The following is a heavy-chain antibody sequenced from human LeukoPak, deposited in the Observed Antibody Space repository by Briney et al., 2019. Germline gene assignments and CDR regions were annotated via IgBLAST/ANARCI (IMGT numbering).Heavy chain of an antibody. CDR2: IYYSGST. CDR3: AREGLYGDYVWSLDY. D-gene: IGHD4-17*01. J-gene: IGHJ4*02. Sequence: SETLSLTCTVSGGSVSSGSYYWRWIRQPPGKGLEWIGYIYYSGSTNYNPSLKSRVTISVDTSKNQFSLKLSSVTAADTAVYYCAREGLYGDYVWSLDYSAQGTLVTVSS. V-gene: IGHV4-61*01. CDR1: GGSVSSGSYY.